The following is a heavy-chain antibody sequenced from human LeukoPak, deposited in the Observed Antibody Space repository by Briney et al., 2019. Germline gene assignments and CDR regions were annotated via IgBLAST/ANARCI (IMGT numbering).Heavy chain of an antibody. D-gene: IGHD3-16*01. J-gene: IGHJ6*03. V-gene: IGHV3-53*01. CDR2: IYSGGST. CDR1: GFTVSINY. Sequence: GGSLRLSCAASGFTVSINYMTWVRQAPGKGLEWVSVIYSGGSTHYADSVKGRFTISRDYSKNTLYLQMNSLRVDDTAVYYCAKAPRFGDHAAEYFYYYMDVWGKGTTVAVSS. CDR3: AKAPRFGDHAAEYFYYYMDV.